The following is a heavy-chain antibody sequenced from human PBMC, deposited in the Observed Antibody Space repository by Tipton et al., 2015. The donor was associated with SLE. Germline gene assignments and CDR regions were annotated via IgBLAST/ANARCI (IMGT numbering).Heavy chain of an antibody. CDR1: GGSFSGYY. D-gene: IGHD6-19*01. J-gene: IGHJ4*02. CDR2: INHSGST. Sequence: GLVKPSETLSLTCAVYGGSFSGYYWSWIRQPPGKGLEWIGEINHSGSTNYNPSLKSRVTISVDTSKNQFSLNLSSVTAAGTAVYYCARGPVAVAGTDGYYFDYWGQGTLVTVSS. V-gene: IGHV4-34*01. CDR3: ARGPVAVAGTDGYYFDY.